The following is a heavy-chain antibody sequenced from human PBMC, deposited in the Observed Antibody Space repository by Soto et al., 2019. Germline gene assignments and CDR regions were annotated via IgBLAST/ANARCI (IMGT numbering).Heavy chain of an antibody. CDR1: GGSISSSSYY. D-gene: IGHD3-16*02. CDR2: IYYSGST. J-gene: IGHJ4*02. V-gene: IGHV4-39*01. Sequence: SETLSLTCTVSGGSISSSSYYWGWIRQPPGKGLEWIGSIYYSGSTYYNPSLKSRVTISVDTSKNQFSLKLSSVTAADTAVYYCARHAKKDDSYQLDYWGQGTLVTVSS. CDR3: ARHAKKDDSYQLDY.